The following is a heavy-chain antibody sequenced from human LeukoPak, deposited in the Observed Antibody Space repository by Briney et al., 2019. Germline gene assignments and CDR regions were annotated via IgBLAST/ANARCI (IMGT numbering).Heavy chain of an antibody. Sequence: PSQTLSLTCTVSGGSISSGSYYWSWIRQPAGKGLEWIGRIYTSGSTNYNPSLKSRVTISVDTSKNQFSLKLSSVTAADTAVYYCARRWRRYYFDNGVQGTLVTVSS. CDR2: IYTSGST. CDR1: GGSISSGSYY. J-gene: IGHJ4*02. V-gene: IGHV4-61*02. CDR3: ARRWRRYYFDN.